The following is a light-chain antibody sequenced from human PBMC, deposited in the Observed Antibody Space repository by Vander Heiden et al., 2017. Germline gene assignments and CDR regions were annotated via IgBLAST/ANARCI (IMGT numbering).Light chain of an antibody. CDR2: EVS. CDR3: TSYTSSSTVI. V-gene: IGLV2-14*01. Sequence: SLLPPPASVSAPPRPSITISCTGTSSDVGGYKHVSWYRQHPGKAPKLIIYEVSNRPSGVSNRISGSKSGNTASLTISGLQAEDEADYYCTSYTSSSTVIIGGGTKLTVL. CDR1: SSDVGGYKH. J-gene: IGLJ2*01.